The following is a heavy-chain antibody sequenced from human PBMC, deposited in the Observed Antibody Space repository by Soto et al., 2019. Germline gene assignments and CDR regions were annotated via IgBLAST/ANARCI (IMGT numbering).Heavy chain of an antibody. D-gene: IGHD6-6*01. CDR2: LNQDGSEK. J-gene: IGHJ4*02. CDR3: VRGRSSSDY. Sequence: EVQLVESGGGLVQPGGSLRLSCAASGFTFSSYSMSWVRQAPGKGLEWVASLNQDGSEKDYVDSVRGRFTISRDNAKTQLSLQMNSLRAEDTAVYYGVRGRSSSDYWGQGTLVTVSS. V-gene: IGHV3-7*01. CDR1: GFTFSSYS.